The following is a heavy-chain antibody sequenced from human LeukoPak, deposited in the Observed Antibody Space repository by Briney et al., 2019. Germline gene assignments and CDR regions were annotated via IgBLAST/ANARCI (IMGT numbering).Heavy chain of an antibody. Sequence: SETLSLTCADYGGSFSGYYWSWIRQPPGKGLEWIGEINHSGSTNYNPSLKSRVTISVDTSKNQFSLKLSSVTAADTAVYYCARERYYDSSGYPQFDYWGQGTLVTVSS. CDR1: GGSFSGYY. J-gene: IGHJ4*02. V-gene: IGHV4-34*01. D-gene: IGHD3-22*01. CDR2: INHSGST. CDR3: ARERYYDSSGYPQFDY.